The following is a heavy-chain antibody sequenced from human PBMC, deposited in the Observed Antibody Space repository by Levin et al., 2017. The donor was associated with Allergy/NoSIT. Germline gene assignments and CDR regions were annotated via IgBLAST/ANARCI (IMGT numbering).Heavy chain of an antibody. J-gene: IGHJ3*02. CDR2: ISPNNGHT. CDR3: ARGLCTGWYDKAFEI. V-gene: IGHV1-18*01. CDR1: GYTFRVYG. Sequence: ASVKVSCKASGYTFRVYGIIWVRQAPGEGLEWLGWISPNNGHTKVSHKVQGRVTMTTDASTTTAYLDIRSLTSDDTAVYYCARGLCTGWYDKAFEIWGQGTLCSAAS. D-gene: IGHD6-19*01.